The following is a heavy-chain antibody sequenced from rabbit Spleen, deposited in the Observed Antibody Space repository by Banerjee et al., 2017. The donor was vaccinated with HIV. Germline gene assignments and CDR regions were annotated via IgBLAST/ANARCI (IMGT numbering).Heavy chain of an antibody. D-gene: IGHD3-1*01. CDR1: GFSFSNTDY. V-gene: IGHV1S40*01. CDR3: VRDTWHFKL. J-gene: IGHJ4*01. Sequence: QSLEESGGDLVKPGASLTLTCTASGFSFSNTDYMCWVRQAPGKGLEWIGCIYTGDGDTYYASWAKGRFTISKTSSTTVTLQMTSLTAADTATYFCVRDTWHFKLWGPGTLVTVS. CDR2: IYTGDGDT.